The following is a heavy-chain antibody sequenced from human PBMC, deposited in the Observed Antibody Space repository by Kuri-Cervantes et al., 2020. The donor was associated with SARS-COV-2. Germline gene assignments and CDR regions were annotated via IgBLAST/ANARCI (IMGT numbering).Heavy chain of an antibody. CDR1: GDSVSSNSAA. CDR3: ARDPETSWYFDL. D-gene: IGHD1-7*01. Sequence: LRLSCAISGDSVSSNSAAWNWSRQSPSRGLDWLGRTYYRSKWYNDYAVSVKSRITINPDTSKNQFSLQLNSVTPEDTAVYYCARDPETSWYFDLWGRGTLVTVSS. V-gene: IGHV6-1*01. CDR2: TYYRSKWYN. J-gene: IGHJ2*01.